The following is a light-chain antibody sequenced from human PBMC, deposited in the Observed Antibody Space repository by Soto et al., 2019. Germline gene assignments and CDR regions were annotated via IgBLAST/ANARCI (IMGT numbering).Light chain of an antibody. CDR2: AAS. V-gene: IGKV1-9*01. CDR3: QQLNSYPIT. J-gene: IGKJ5*01. Sequence: QLTQSPSSLSASVGDRVTITCRASQGISSYLAWYQQKPGKAPKLLIYAASTLQSGVPSRFSGSGSGTEFTLTISRLQPEDFATYYCQQLNSYPITFGHGTRLEIK. CDR1: QGISSY.